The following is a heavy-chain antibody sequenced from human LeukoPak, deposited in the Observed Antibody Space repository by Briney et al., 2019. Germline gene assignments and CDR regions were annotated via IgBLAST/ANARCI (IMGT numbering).Heavy chain of an antibody. D-gene: IGHD3-22*01. CDR3: ATSRSGGSGYYSTFDY. CDR1: GFTFSSYA. Sequence: WGSLRLSCAVSGFTFSSYAMSWVRQAPGKGLEWVSAISGSGGSTYYADSVKGRFTISRDNSKNTLYLQMDSLRAEDTAVYYCATSRSGGSGYYSTFDYWGQGTLVTVSS. J-gene: IGHJ4*02. CDR2: ISGSGGST. V-gene: IGHV3-23*01.